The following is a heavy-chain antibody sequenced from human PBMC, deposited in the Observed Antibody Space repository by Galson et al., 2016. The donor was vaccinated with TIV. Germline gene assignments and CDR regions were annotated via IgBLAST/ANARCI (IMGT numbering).Heavy chain of an antibody. Sequence: SLRLSCAASGFTLSDYYMTWIRQAPGQGLEWLSYISYSGSPKYDADSMKGRLTISRDIAKNSIYLDMSGLRAEDTAVYYGARYSGQYYAMDVWGQGTTVTVSS. CDR2: ISYSGSPK. CDR3: ARYSGQYYAMDV. D-gene: IGHD1-26*01. V-gene: IGHV3-11*01. J-gene: IGHJ6*02. CDR1: GFTLSDYY.